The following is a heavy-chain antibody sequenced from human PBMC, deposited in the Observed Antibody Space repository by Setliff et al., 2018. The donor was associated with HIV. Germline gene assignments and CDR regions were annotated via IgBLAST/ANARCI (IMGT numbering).Heavy chain of an antibody. V-gene: IGHV4-39*01. D-gene: IGHD5-12*01. CDR1: GGSISTTSYY. J-gene: IGHJ4*02. Sequence: PSETLSLTCTVSGGSISTTSYYWGWIRQSPEKGLEWIGTVYYSGNTYYNPSLKSRVTISVDTSKSQFSLNLSSVTAAATAVYYCARRGWNGYKAFDYWGQGALVTVSS. CDR3: ARRGWNGYKAFDY. CDR2: VYYSGNT.